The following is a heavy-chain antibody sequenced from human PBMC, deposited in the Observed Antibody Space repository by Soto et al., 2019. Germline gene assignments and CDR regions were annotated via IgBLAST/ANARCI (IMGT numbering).Heavy chain of an antibody. D-gene: IGHD3-16*01. J-gene: IGHJ1*01. CDR3: VLSRGIITPAIGSF. V-gene: IGHV3-23*01. CDR2: ISGSGGDT. CDR1: GFTFSTYA. Sequence: GGSLRLSCAASGFTFSTYAMSWVRQAPGKGLEWVSVISGSGGDTYYADSVKGRFTIARDNSKNTLSLQMNSLRAEDTAVYYCVLSRGIITPAIGSFCGQRTQVTVSS.